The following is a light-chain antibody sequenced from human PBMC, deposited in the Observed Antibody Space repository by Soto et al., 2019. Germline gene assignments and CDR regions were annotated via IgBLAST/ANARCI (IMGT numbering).Light chain of an antibody. V-gene: IGLV2-14*03. Sequence: QSALTQPASVSGSPGQSITISCTGTSSDIGGYNFVSWYQQHPGNAPNLIIYDVASRPSGVSDRFSGSKSGNAASLTISGLQAEDEALYYCNSYTTSGAIVFGGGTQLTV. CDR1: SSDIGGYNF. CDR3: NSYTTSGAIV. J-gene: IGLJ3*02. CDR2: DVA.